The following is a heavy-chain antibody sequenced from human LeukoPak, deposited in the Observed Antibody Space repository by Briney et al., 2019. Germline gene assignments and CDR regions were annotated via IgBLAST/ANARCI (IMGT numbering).Heavy chain of an antibody. V-gene: IGHV3-7*01. D-gene: IGHD3-10*01. CDR1: GFTFSSYW. Sequence: QSGGSLRLSCAASGFTFSSYWMSWVRQAPGKGLEWVANINQDGSAKYYVDSVKGRFTISKDNAKKSLYLLMNSLRAEDTAVYYCARGDYYDSGTSFIDAFDIWGRGTKVTVSS. CDR3: ARGDYYDSGTSFIDAFDI. CDR2: INQDGSAK. J-gene: IGHJ3*02.